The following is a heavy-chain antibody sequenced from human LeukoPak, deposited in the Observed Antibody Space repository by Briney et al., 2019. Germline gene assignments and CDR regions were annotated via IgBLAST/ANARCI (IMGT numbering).Heavy chain of an antibody. J-gene: IGHJ4*02. Sequence: PSETLSPTCTVSGGSISDYYWSWIRQPPGKGLEWIGYIYYSGSTNYNPSLKSRVTISVDTFKNQFSLNLRSVTAADTAVYYCARLRNYCDYWGQGTLVTVSS. CDR2: IYYSGST. V-gene: IGHV4-59*01. D-gene: IGHD4-17*01. CDR1: GGSISDYY. CDR3: ARLRNYCDY.